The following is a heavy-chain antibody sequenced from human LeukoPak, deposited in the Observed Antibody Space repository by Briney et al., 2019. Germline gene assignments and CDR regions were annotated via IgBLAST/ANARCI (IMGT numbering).Heavy chain of an antibody. V-gene: IGHV3-21*01. CDR1: GFTFSSYS. D-gene: IGHD5-12*01. CDR2: ISSSSSYI. CDR3: ARASNIVATTAPDY. Sequence: GGSLRLSCAASGFTFSSYSINWVRQAPGKGLEWVSSISSSSSYIYYADSVKGRFTISRDNAKNSPYLQMNSLRAEDTAVYYCARASNIVATTAPDYWGQGNLVTVSS. J-gene: IGHJ4*02.